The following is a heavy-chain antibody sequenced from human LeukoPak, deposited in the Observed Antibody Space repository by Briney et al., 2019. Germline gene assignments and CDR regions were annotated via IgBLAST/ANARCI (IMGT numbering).Heavy chain of an antibody. CDR2: IYTSGST. CDR3: ARESEWERDYYYYYYMDV. J-gene: IGHJ6*03. D-gene: IGHD1-26*01. Sequence: PSETLSLTCTVSGGSISSYYWSWIRQPPGKGLEWIGRIYTSGSTNYNPSLKSRVTMSVDTSKNQFSLKLSSVTAADTAVYYCARESEWERDYYYYYYMDVWGKGTAVTISS. CDR1: GGSISSYY. V-gene: IGHV4-4*07.